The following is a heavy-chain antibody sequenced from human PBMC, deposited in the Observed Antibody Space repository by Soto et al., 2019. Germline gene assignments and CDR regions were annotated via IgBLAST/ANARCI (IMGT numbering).Heavy chain of an antibody. V-gene: IGHV1-46*01. J-gene: IGHJ6*02. D-gene: IGHD6-19*01. CDR2: INPSGGSK. Sequence: SVKVSWKASGDAFPSCYMQWVRQAPGQGLEWMGIINPSGGSKIYEQKFPGRVTMTRDTSTSTVYMELRSLRSAATAVYDCAGNRAGARMDVWGQGTTVTVSS. CDR1: GDAFPSCY. CDR3: AGNRAGARMDV.